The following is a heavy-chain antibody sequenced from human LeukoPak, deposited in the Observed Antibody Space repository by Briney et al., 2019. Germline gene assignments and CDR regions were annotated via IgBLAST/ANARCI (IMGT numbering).Heavy chain of an antibody. CDR3: AKDQGSSYHYYFDY. CDR2: IRYDGSNK. V-gene: IGHV3-30*02. D-gene: IGHD6-13*01. CDR1: GFTFSSYG. J-gene: IGHJ4*02. Sequence: GGSLRLSYAASGFTFSSYGMHWVRQAPGKGLEWVAFIRYDGSNKYYADSVKGRFTISRDNSKNTLYLQMNSLRAEDTAVYYSAKDQGSSYHYYFDYWGQGTLVTVSS.